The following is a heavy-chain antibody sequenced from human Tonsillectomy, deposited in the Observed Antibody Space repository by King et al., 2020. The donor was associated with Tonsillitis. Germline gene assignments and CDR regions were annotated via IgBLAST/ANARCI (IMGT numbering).Heavy chain of an antibody. CDR1: GYTFTSYW. Sequence: QLVQSGAEVKKPGESLKISCKGSGYTFTSYWIGWVRQMPRKGLEWMGSIYPGDSDTRYSPSFQGQVTISADKSISTAYLQWSSPKASDTAMYYCARQRECVDPYDAFYIWGEGTMVTVSS. CDR2: IYPGDSDT. D-gene: IGHD3-10*01. V-gene: IGHV5-51*01. CDR3: ARQRECVDPYDAFYI. J-gene: IGHJ3*02.